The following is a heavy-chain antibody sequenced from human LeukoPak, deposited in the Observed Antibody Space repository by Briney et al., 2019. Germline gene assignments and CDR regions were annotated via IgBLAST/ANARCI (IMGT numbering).Heavy chain of an antibody. V-gene: IGHV3-30*18. J-gene: IGHJ3*02. CDR1: GFTFSSYG. Sequence: GGSLRLSCAASGFTFSSYGMHWVRQAPGKGLEWVAVISYDGSNKYYADSVKGRFTISRDNSKNTLYLQMNSLRAEDTAVYYCAKGGAFDIWGQGTMVTVFS. CDR3: AKGGAFDI. CDR2: ISYDGSNK.